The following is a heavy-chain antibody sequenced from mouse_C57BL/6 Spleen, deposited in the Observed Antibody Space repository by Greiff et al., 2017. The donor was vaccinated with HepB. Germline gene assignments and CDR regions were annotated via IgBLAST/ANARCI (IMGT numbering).Heavy chain of an antibody. D-gene: IGHD2-5*01. CDR3: ARDSNLYFDY. Sequence: QVQLKESGAELAKPGASVKLSCKASGYTFTSYWMHWVKQRPGQGLEWIGYINPSSGYTKYNQKFKDKAKLTADKSSSTAYMQLSSLTYEDSAVYYCARDSNLYFDYWGQGTTLTVSS. J-gene: IGHJ2*01. CDR1: GYTFTSYW. V-gene: IGHV1-7*01. CDR2: INPSSGYT.